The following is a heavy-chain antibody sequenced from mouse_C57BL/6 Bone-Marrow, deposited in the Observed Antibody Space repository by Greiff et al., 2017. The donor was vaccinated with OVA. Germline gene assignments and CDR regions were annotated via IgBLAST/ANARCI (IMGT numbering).Heavy chain of an antibody. V-gene: IGHV1-78*01. Sequence: QVQLQQSDAELVKPGASVKISCKVSGYTFTDHTIHWMKQRQEQGREGRGEREKRESRMNHNEKFKGKATLTADKSSSTAYMQLNSRTSEDSAVYFCARILRRREGYYYAMDDWGQGTSVTVSS. J-gene: IGHJ4*01. CDR2: REKRESRM. D-gene: IGHD2-4*01. CDR3: ARILRRREGYYYAMDD. CDR1: GYTFTDHT.